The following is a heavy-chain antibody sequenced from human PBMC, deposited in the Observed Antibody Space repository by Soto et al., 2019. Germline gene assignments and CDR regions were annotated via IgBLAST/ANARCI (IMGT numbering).Heavy chain of an antibody. Sequence: PGGSLRLSCAASGFTFSSYAMSWVRQAPGKGLEWVSAISGSGGSTYYADSVKGRFTISRDNSKNTLYLQMNSLRAEDTAVYYCAKGSITIFGVVIETSDYYYYMDVWGKGPRSPSP. CDR1: GFTFSSYA. CDR2: ISGSGGST. V-gene: IGHV3-23*01. J-gene: IGHJ6*03. D-gene: IGHD3-3*01. CDR3: AKGSITIFGVVIETSDYYYYMDV.